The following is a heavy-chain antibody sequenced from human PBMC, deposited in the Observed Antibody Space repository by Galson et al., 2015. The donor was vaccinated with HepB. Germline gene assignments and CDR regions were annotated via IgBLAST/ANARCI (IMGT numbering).Heavy chain of an antibody. CDR2: IIPIFGTA. Sequence: SVKVSCKASGGTFSSYAISWVRQAPGQGLEWMGGIIPIFGTANYAQKFQGRVTITADESTSTAYMELSSLRSEDTAVYYRARDYYGSGSYYMDGGFDPWGQGTLVTVSS. V-gene: IGHV1-69*13. D-gene: IGHD3-10*01. J-gene: IGHJ5*02. CDR3: ARDYYGSGSYYMDGGFDP. CDR1: GGTFSSYA.